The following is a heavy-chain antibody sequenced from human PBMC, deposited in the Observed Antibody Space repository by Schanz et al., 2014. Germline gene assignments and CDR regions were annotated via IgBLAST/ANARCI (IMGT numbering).Heavy chain of an antibody. CDR3: ARGGGPSHYDHVWGNFRYTHFDY. V-gene: IGHV4-30-2*01. CDR1: GGSISSGTYS. CDR2: IYHTGTT. Sequence: QLQLQESGSGLVKPSQTLSLTCAVSGGSISSGTYSWSWIRQPPGKGLEWIGYIYHTGTTYYSPSSRSRVPISKDRSKTRFSLNLNSMTAADTAVYYCARGGGPSHYDHVWGNFRYTHFDYWGQGTLVTVSS. D-gene: IGHD3-16*02. J-gene: IGHJ4*02.